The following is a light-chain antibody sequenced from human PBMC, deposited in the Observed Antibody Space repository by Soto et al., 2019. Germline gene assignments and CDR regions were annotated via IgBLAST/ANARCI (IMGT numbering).Light chain of an antibody. Sequence: DMEMTQSPSSLSASVGDRVTITSRASQSISNYLNWYQHKPGKVPKLLIYAASSLQSGVPTRFSGSGSATDFTLTINSLHPEDFATYYCQQSYGTPLTFGGGTKIEI. J-gene: IGKJ4*01. CDR3: QQSYGTPLT. CDR1: QSISNY. CDR2: AAS. V-gene: IGKV1-39*01.